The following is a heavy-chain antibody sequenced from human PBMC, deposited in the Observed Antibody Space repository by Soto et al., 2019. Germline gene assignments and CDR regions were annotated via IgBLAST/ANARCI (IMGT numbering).Heavy chain of an antibody. J-gene: IGHJ5*02. CDR1: GGSISSYY. Sequence: QVQLQESGPGLVKPSETLSLTCTVSGGSISSYYWSWIRQPPGKGLEWIGYIYYSGSTNYNPSLKSRVTISVDTSKNQFSLKLSSVTAADTAVYYCARVYSSSWNWFDPWGQGTLVTVSS. CDR3: ARVYSSSWNWFDP. CDR2: IYYSGST. V-gene: IGHV4-59*08. D-gene: IGHD6-13*01.